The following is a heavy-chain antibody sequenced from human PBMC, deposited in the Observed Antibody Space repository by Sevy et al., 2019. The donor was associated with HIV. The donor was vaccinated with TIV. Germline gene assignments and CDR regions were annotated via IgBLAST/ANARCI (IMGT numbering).Heavy chain of an antibody. CDR2: ISYGGST. CDR3: ARRVAAAGQGNEYFQH. Sequence: ETLSLTCTVSGGSITDKKYYWAWIRQPPGKGLEWIGSISYGGSTYYNPSLQSRVTLSVDTCKNQVSLNLSSVTAADTAKYYCARRVAAAGQGNEYFQHWGRGTLVTVSS. V-gene: IGHV4-39*01. D-gene: IGHD6-13*01. CDR1: GGSITDKKYY. J-gene: IGHJ1*01.